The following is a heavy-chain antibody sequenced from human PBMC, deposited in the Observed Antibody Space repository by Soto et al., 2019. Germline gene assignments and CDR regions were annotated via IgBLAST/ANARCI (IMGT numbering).Heavy chain of an antibody. D-gene: IGHD2-15*01. CDR2: IYYSGST. Sequence: SETLSLTCTVSGGSISSSSYYWSWIRQPPGKGLEWIGYIYYSGSTNYNPSLKSRVTISVDTSKNQFSLKLSSVTAADTAVYYCARGKGYCSGGSCLDDIWGQGTMVTVSS. CDR3: ARGKGYCSGGSCLDDI. J-gene: IGHJ3*02. V-gene: IGHV4-61*01. CDR1: GGSISSSSYY.